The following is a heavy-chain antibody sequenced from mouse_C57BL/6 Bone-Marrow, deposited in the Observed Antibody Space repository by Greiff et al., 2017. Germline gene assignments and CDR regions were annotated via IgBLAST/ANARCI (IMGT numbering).Heavy chain of an antibody. CDR2: IYPGSGNT. CDR1: GYSFTSYY. Sequence: VQRVESGPELVKPGASVKISCKASGYSFTSYYIHWVKQRPGQGLEWIGWIYPGSGNTKYNEKFKGKATLTADTSSSTAYMQLSSLTSEDSAVYYCASGGFAYWGQGTLVTVSA. V-gene: IGHV1-66*01. J-gene: IGHJ3*01. CDR3: ASGGFAY.